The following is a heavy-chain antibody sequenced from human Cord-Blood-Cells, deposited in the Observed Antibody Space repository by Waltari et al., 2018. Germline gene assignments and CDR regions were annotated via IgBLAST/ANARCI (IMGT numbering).Heavy chain of an antibody. J-gene: IGHJ4*02. V-gene: IGHV1-69*01. CDR1: GGTFSSYA. CDR3: ARWTTAMVTYFDY. D-gene: IGHD5-18*01. CDR2: IIPIFGTA. Sequence: QVQPVQSGAEVKKPGSSVKVSCEAAGGTFSSYAISWVRQAPGQGLEWMGGIIPIFGTANYAQKFQGRVTITADESTSTAYMELSSLRSEDTAVYYCARWTTAMVTYFDYWGQGTLVTVSS.